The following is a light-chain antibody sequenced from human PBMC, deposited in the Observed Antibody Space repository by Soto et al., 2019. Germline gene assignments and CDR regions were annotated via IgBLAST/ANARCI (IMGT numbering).Light chain of an antibody. Sequence: EIVLTQSPAALSVSPGEGATLSCRASQSISNSLAWYQQKPGQAPRLLIYSASTRATGIPARFSGRGSGTEFTLTNSSLQSEDFAVYYCQHYNNWPFTFGPGTKVDIK. CDR1: QSISNS. CDR2: SAS. CDR3: QHYNNWPFT. J-gene: IGKJ3*01. V-gene: IGKV3-15*01.